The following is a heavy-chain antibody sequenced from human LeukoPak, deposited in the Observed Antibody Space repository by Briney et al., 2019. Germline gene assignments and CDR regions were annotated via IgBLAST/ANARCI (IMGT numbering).Heavy chain of an antibody. Sequence: GASVKVSCKASGYTFTGYYIHWVRQAPGQGLEWMGWINPTTGGTNSAQKFQGRVTMTRDTSISTAYMELRRLRSDDTAVYYCATSGIVTVDSQLDRWGQGTLVTVSS. CDR3: ATSGIVTVDSQLDR. J-gene: IGHJ5*02. CDR2: INPTTGGT. D-gene: IGHD1-26*01. CDR1: GYTFTGYY. V-gene: IGHV1-2*02.